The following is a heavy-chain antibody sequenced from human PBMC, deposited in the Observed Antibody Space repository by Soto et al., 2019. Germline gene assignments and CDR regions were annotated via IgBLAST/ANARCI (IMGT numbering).Heavy chain of an antibody. V-gene: IGHV3-23*01. CDR2: ISGSGGST. J-gene: IGHJ3*02. Sequence: EVQLLESGGGLVQPGGSLRLSCAASGFTFSSYAMSWVRQAPGKGLEWVSAISGSGGSTYYADSVKGRFTISRDNSKNTLYLQVNSLRAEETAVYYCANLVVVVAATEDDAFDIWGQGTMVTVSS. CDR1: GFTFSSYA. CDR3: ANLVVVVAATEDDAFDI. D-gene: IGHD2-15*01.